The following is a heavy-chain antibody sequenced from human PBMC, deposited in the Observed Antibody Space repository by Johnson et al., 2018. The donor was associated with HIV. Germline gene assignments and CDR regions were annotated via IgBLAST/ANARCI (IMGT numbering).Heavy chain of an antibody. CDR1: AFTFSIND. V-gene: IGHV3-23*04. CDR3: ARASHSSGWYGRLGDAFDI. J-gene: IGHJ3*02. CDR2: FSGSGGST. D-gene: IGHD6-19*01. Sequence: VQLVVSGGGLVQPGGSLRLSCGASAFTFSINDMKWVRQAPGRGLEWVSGFSGSGGSTYYADSVKGRFTISTNNSKNSLYLQMNILRAEDTAVYYCARASHSSGWYGRLGDAFDIWGQGTMVTVSS.